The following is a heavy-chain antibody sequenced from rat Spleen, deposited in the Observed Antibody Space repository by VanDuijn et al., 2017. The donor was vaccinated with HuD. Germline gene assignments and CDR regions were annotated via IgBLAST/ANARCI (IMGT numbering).Heavy chain of an antibody. Sequence: EVQLVESGGGLVQPGRSLKLSCAASGFTFSNYGMAWVCQAPTKGLEWVAYISTGGGSTYYRDSVKGRFTISRDNAKSTLYLQMDSLRSEDTATYYCTTAVPGYNSFDYWGQGVMVTVSS. J-gene: IGHJ2*01. V-gene: IGHV5-27*01. CDR1: GFTFSNYG. CDR2: ISTGGGST. D-gene: IGHD1-4*01. CDR3: TTAVPGYNSFDY.